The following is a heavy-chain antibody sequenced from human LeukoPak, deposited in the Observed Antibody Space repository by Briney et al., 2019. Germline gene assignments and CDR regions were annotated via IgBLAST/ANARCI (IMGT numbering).Heavy chain of an antibody. J-gene: IGHJ6*03. D-gene: IGHD2-2*01. CDR2: INPNSGGT. CDR3: ARGDHCSSTSCFFFSHYYYYMDV. V-gene: IGHV1-2*02. CDR1: GYTFTGYY. Sequence: APVKVSCKASGYTFTGYYMHWVRQAPGQGLEWMGWINPNSGGTNYAQKFQGRVTMTRDTSISTAYMELSRLRSDDTAVYYCARGDHCSSTSCFFFSHYYYYMDVWGRGTTVTVSS.